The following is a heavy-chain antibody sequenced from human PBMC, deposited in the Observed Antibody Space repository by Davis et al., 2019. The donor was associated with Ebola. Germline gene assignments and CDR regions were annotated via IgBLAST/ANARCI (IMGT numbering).Heavy chain of an antibody. V-gene: IGHV4-34*01. CDR3: ARGRAIFGVVIKGDAFDI. J-gene: IGHJ3*02. CDR1: GGSFSGYY. Sequence: MPSETLSLTCAVYGGSFSGYYWNWIRQPPGKGLEWIGSIYYSGSTYYNPSLKSRVTISVDTSKNQFSLKLSSVTAADTAVYYCARGRAIFGVVIKGDAFDIWGQGTMVTVSS. CDR2: IYYSGST. D-gene: IGHD3-3*01.